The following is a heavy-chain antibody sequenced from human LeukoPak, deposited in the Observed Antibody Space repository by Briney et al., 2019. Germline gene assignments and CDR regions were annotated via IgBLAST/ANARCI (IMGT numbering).Heavy chain of an antibody. V-gene: IGHV3-30*18. CDR2: ISYDGSNK. CDR3: AKGQAPDY. Sequence: GGSLRLFCAASGFTFSSYGMHWVRQAPGKGLEWVAVISYDGSNKYYADSVKGRFTISRDNSKNTLYLQMNSLRAEDTAVYYCAKGQAPDYWGQGTLVTVSS. J-gene: IGHJ4*02. CDR1: GFTFSSYG.